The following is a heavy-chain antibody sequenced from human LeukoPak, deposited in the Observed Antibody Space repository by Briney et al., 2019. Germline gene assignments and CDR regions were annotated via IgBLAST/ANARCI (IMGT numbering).Heavy chain of an antibody. J-gene: IGHJ4*02. Sequence: ASVKVSCMASGYTYTGYYMHWVRQAPGQGLEWMGWINPNSGSTNYAQKFQGRVTMTRDTSISTAYMELSRLRSDDTAVYYCASMSNLDYWGQGTLVTVSS. V-gene: IGHV1-2*02. D-gene: IGHD3-10*02. CDR1: GYTYTGYY. CDR3: ASMSNLDY. CDR2: INPNSGST.